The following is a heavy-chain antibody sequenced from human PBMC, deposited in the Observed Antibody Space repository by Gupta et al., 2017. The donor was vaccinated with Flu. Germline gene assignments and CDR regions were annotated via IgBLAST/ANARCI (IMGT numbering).Heavy chain of an antibody. CDR3: ARHMWIWGGYRGEKIEKNAFDI. D-gene: IGHD5-18*01. V-gene: IGHV4-59*08. J-gene: IGHJ3*02. Sequence: IRQPPGKGLEWIGYIYYSGSTNYNPSLKSRVTISVDTSKNQFSLKLSSVTAADTAVYYCARHMWIWGGYRGEKIEKNAFDIWGQGTMVTVSS. CDR2: IYYSGST.